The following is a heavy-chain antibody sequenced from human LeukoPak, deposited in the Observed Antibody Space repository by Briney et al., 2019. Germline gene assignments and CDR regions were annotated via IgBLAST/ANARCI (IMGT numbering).Heavy chain of an antibody. D-gene: IGHD3-3*02. CDR2: IFHDGST. Sequence: PSETLSLTCTVSGGSISSGSYYWGWIRQPPGKGLEWIGSIFHDGSTCYNPSLKSRVTISVDTSKNQFSLKLSSVTAADTAVYYRAKSTRHFWSGFVPDAFDIWGQGTMVTVSS. V-gene: IGHV4-39*01. J-gene: IGHJ3*02. CDR3: AKSTRHFWSGFVPDAFDI. CDR1: GGSISSGSYY.